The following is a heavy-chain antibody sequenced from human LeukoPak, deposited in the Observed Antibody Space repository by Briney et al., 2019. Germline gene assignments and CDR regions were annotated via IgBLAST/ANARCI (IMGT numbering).Heavy chain of an antibody. CDR1: GLTFSSYS. CDR3: AKDGYCSGGNCYSANDAFDI. V-gene: IGHV3-23*01. Sequence: GGSLRLSCAASGLTFSSYSMSWVRQAPGKGLFWVSGISASGSGTYYVDSVKGRFTISRDNSKNTLYLQMNSLRAEDTAIYYCAKDGYCSGGNCYSANDAFDIWGQGTMVTVSS. J-gene: IGHJ3*02. D-gene: IGHD2-15*01. CDR2: ISASGSGT.